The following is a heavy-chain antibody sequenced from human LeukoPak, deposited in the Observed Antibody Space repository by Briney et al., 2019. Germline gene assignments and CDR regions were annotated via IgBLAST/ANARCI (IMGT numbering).Heavy chain of an antibody. D-gene: IGHD2-2*01. CDR1: GGSFSGYY. CDR2: INHSGST. CDR3: AREGQGSTHFDY. J-gene: IGHJ4*02. Sequence: PSETLSLTCAVYGGSFSGYYWSWIRQPPGKGLEWIGEINHSGSTNYNPSLKSRVTISVDTSKNQFSLKLSSVTAADTAVYYCAREGQGSTHFDYWGQGTLVTVSS. V-gene: IGHV4-34*01.